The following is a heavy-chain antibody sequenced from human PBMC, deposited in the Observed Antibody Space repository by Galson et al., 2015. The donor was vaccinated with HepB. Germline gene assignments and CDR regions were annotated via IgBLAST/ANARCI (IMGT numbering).Heavy chain of an antibody. D-gene: IGHD5-18*01. CDR1: GYTFTSYY. V-gene: IGHV1-46*03. Sequence: SCKASGYTFTSYYMHWVRQAPGQGLEWMGIINPSGGSTSYAQKFQGRVTMTRDTSTSTVYMELSSLRSEDTAVYYCARDPASYGYLHYFDYWGQGTLVTVSS. CDR2: INPSGGST. CDR3: ARDPASYGYLHYFDY. J-gene: IGHJ4*02.